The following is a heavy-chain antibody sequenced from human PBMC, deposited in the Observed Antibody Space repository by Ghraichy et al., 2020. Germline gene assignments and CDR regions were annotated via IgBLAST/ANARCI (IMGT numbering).Heavy chain of an antibody. CDR1: GFTFSGYS. CDR2: ITSSGRNI. D-gene: IGHD4-23*01. Sequence: GGSLRLSCVGSGFTFSGYSMNWVRQSPGKGLEWVSYITSSGRNIFYADSVKGRFTISRDNGQNSLYLQMNSLRDEDTAVYYCARGSRVVRFYYYDGMDVWAKGPRSPSP. CDR3: ARGSRVVRFYYYDGMDV. V-gene: IGHV3-48*02. J-gene: IGHJ6*02.